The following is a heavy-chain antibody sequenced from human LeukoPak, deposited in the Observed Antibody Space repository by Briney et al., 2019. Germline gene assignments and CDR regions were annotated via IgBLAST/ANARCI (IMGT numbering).Heavy chain of an antibody. CDR1: GFTFSSYW. V-gene: IGHV3-74*01. D-gene: IGHD1-14*01. J-gene: IGHJ4*02. Sequence: GGSPRLSCAASGFTFSSYWMHWVRQVPGKGLVWVARINPGGSSITYADSVKGRFTISRDNAKNTLYLQMDSLRAEDTGVYYCARSNQADDYWGQGTLVTVSS. CDR3: ARSNQADDY. CDR2: INPGGSSI.